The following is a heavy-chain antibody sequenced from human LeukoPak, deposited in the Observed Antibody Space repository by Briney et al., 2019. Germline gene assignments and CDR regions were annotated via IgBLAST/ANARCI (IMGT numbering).Heavy chain of an antibody. V-gene: IGHV3-23*01. CDR1: GFTFSSYA. CDR3: AREGSSWTPVDY. D-gene: IGHD6-13*01. CDR2: ISGSGGST. Sequence: GGSLRLSCAASGFTFSSYAMSWVRQAPGKGLEWVSAISGSGGSTYYADSVKGRFSTSRDNSKNTLYLQMNSLRAEDTAVYYCAREGSSWTPVDYWGQGTLVTVSS. J-gene: IGHJ4*02.